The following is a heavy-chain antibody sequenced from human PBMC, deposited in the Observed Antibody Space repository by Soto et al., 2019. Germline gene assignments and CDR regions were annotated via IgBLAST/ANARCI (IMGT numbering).Heavy chain of an antibody. V-gene: IGHV3-30-3*01. CDR3: ARGGGWYYYYYYYGMDV. Sequence: GGSLRLSCAASGFTFSSYAMHWVRQAPGKGLEWVAVISYDGSNKYYADSVKGRFTISRDNSKNTLYLQMNSLRAEDTAVYYCARGGGWYYYYYYYGMDVWGQGTTVTVSS. CDR1: GFTFSSYA. J-gene: IGHJ6*02. D-gene: IGHD6-19*01. CDR2: ISYDGSNK.